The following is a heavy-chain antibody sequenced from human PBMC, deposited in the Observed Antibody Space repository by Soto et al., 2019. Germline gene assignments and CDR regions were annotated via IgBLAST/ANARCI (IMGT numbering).Heavy chain of an antibody. CDR1: GGSISSYY. J-gene: IGHJ4*02. V-gene: IGHV4-59*08. CDR3: ERREIEGAIDY. Sequence: SETLSLTCTVSGGSISSYYWSWIRQPPGKGLEWIGYIYYSGSTNYNPSPKSRPTISLDTSKNQFSLKRTPVTPADTAVYYCERREIEGAIDYWGQGTLVTVSS. D-gene: IGHD1-26*01. CDR2: IYYSGST.